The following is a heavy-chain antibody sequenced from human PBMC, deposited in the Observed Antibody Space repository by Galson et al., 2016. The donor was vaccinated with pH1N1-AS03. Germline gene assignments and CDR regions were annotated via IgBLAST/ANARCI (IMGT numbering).Heavy chain of an antibody. V-gene: IGHV5-51*01. Sequence: QSGAEVKKPGQSLKISCKGSGYTFDNYWIGWVRQMPGKGLEWMGIIYPGDSDTRYNPSFQGQVTITADKSITTAYLQWSSLKASDTAIYYCARHGTHGYPNWFDPWGQGTLVTVSS. J-gene: IGHJ5*02. CDR1: GYTFDNYW. D-gene: IGHD2-8*01. CDR2: IYPGDSDT. CDR3: ARHGTHGYPNWFDP.